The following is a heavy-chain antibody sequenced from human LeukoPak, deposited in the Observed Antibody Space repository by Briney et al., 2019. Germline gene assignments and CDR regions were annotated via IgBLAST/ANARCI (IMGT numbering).Heavy chain of an antibody. CDR3: ARGLNCSSTSCPRPDDAFDI. Sequence: GGSLRLSCAASGFTFTNYWMNWVRQAPGKGLEWVANIKQDGSEKYYVDSVKGRFTISRDNAKNSLYLQMNSLRAEDTAVYYCARGLNCSSTSCPRPDDAFDIWGQGTMVTVSS. J-gene: IGHJ3*02. CDR1: GFTFTNYW. CDR2: IKQDGSEK. V-gene: IGHV3-7*01. D-gene: IGHD2-2*01.